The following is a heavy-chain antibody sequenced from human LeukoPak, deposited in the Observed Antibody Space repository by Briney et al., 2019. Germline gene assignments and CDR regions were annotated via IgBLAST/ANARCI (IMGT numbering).Heavy chain of an antibody. D-gene: IGHD5-12*01. CDR3: AGQWLRLGPIDY. CDR2: ISGNGDNT. J-gene: IGHJ4*02. Sequence: GGSLRLSCSVSGFTFISYSMTWVRQPPGKGLELLSSISGNGDNTYYANSVKGRFTISRDNSKDKLYLQMNSLRVDDTAVYYGAGQWLRLGPIDYWGQGTLVSVSS. V-gene: IGHV3-23*01. CDR1: GFTFISYS.